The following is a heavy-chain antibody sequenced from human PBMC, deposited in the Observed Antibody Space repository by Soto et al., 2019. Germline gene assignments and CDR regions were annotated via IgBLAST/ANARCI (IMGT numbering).Heavy chain of an antibody. J-gene: IGHJ4*02. CDR2: INGDGSST. V-gene: IGHV3-74*01. CDR1: GFTFINYW. Sequence: EVQLVESGGGLVQPGGSLRLSCVASGFTFINYWIHWVLQAPGKGLVWVARINGDGSSTNYADSVKGQFTISRDNAKNTVYLQMNSIRVEDTAVYYCERGARNYYYFDCWGQGTLGTVSS. D-gene: IGHD1-7*01. CDR3: ERGARNYYYFDC.